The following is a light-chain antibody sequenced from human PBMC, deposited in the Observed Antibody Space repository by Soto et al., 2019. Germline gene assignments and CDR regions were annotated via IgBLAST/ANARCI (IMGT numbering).Light chain of an antibody. CDR1: QSVTSCY. J-gene: IGKJ5*01. Sequence: ELVLTPSPATLSLSPGERATLSCRASQSVTSCYLAWYQQKPGQGPRLLIYGASSRATGIPDRFSRSVSGTYFTLTISRPEPEDFAVYYCQQYGSSQITFGQGTRLKI. CDR3: QQYGSSQIT. V-gene: IGKV3-20*01. CDR2: GAS.